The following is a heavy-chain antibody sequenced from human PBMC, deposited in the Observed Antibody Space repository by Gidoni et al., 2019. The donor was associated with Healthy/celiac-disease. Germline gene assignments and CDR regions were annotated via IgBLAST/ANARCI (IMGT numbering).Heavy chain of an antibody. CDR2: INHSGST. V-gene: IGHV4-34*01. D-gene: IGHD2-21*02. J-gene: IGHJ4*02. Sequence: DGLEWIGEINHSGSTNYNPSLKSRVTISVDTSKNQFSLKLSSVTAADTAVYYCARTGSAIYCDGDCGDYYFDYWGQGTLVTVSS. CDR3: ARTGSAIYCDGDCGDYYFDY.